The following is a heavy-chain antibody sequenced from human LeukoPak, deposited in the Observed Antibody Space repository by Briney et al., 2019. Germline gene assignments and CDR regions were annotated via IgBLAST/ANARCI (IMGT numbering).Heavy chain of an antibody. CDR3: ARGLGIAVAGTRDY. CDR1: VFTFSRYS. CDR2: ISSSSSTI. Sequence: GGSLRLSCAASVFTFSRYSMNWVRQAPGKGLEWVSYISSSSSTIYYTDSVKGRFTISRDNAKNSLYLQMNSLRAEDTAVYYCARGLGIAVAGTRDYWGQGTLLTVSS. D-gene: IGHD6-19*01. J-gene: IGHJ4*02. V-gene: IGHV3-48*01.